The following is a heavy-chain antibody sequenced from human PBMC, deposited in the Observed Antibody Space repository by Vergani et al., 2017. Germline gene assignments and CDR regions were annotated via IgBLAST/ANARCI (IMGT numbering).Heavy chain of an antibody. CDR2: ISYDGTQK. D-gene: IGHD1-1*01. CDR3: ATKSCGTPGCQIGYFRE. CDR1: GFTSSYYG. Sequence: QVQLVESAGGVVQPGGSLGLSCAASGFTSSYYGMHWVRQAPGKGLEWVAVISYDGTQKYYADSVKGRFTISRDNSKSTLYLQMNSLRTEDTAVYYCATKSCGTPGCQIGYFREWGQGTLVTVSS. V-gene: IGHV3-30*03. J-gene: IGHJ1*01.